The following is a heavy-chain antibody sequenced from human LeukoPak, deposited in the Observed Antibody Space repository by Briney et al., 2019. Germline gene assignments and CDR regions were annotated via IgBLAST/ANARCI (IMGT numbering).Heavy chain of an antibody. V-gene: IGHV3-7*05. D-gene: IGHD4-17*01. Sequence: PGGSRKLSCAASGFTFNIYWMSWVPQAPGKGLNWVANINQDGSEKYCVDSVKGRFTISRDNAKNSLYLHMNSLRAEDTAVYYCARDKAYGDSEDYWGQGTLVTVSS. CDR1: GFTFNIYW. CDR2: INQDGSEK. J-gene: IGHJ4*02. CDR3: ARDKAYGDSEDY.